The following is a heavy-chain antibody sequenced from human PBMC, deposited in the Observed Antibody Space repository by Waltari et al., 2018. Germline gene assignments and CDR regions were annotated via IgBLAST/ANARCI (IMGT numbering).Heavy chain of an antibody. Sequence: QVQLVESGGGVVQPGRSLRLSCAASGFTFSSYAMHWVRQAPGKGLECVAVISDDGSNKYYADSVKGRFTISRDNSKNTLYLQMNSLRAEDTAVYYCARGRGRDGYIGVYFDYWGQGTLVTVSS. CDR3: ARGRGRDGYIGVYFDY. D-gene: IGHD5-12*01. CDR2: ISDDGSNK. J-gene: IGHJ4*02. CDR1: GFTFSSYA. V-gene: IGHV3-30-3*01.